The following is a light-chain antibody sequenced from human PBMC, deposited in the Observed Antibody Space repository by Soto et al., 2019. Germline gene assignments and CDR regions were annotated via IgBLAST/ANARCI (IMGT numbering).Light chain of an antibody. CDR2: AAS. CDR1: QGISSY. J-gene: IGKJ1*01. CDR3: QQYYSYPPT. V-gene: IGKV1-8*01. Sequence: IRMTQSPSSFSTSTGDRVTITCRASQGISSYLAWYQQKPGKAPKLLIYAASTLQSGVPSRFSGSGSGTDFTLTISCLQSEDFATYYCQQYYSYPPTFGQGTKVEIK.